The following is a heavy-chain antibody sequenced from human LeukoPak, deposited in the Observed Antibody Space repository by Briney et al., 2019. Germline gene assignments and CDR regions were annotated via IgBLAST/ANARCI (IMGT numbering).Heavy chain of an antibody. CDR2: ISSSGSTI. D-gene: IGHD6-6*01. CDR3: ARERAIASRRPYCFDY. Sequence: PGGSLRLSCAASGFTFSDYYMSWIRQAPGKGLEWISYISSSGSTIYYADSVKGRFTISRDNARHSLYLQMNSLRAEDTAVYYCARERAIASRRPYCFDYWGQGTLVTVSS. CDR1: GFTFSDYY. V-gene: IGHV3-11*01. J-gene: IGHJ4*02.